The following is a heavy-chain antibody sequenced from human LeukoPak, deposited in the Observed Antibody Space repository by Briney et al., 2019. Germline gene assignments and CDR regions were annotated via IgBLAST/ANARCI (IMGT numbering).Heavy chain of an antibody. CDR1: GGSFSGYY. Sequence: PSETLSLTCAVYGGSFSGYYWSWIRQPPGKGLEWIGYIYCSGSTNYNPSLKSRVTISVDTSKNQFSLKLSSVTAADTAVYYCARDSGNYYIDYWGQGTLVTVSS. V-gene: IGHV4-59*01. CDR3: ARDSGNYYIDY. D-gene: IGHD1-26*01. CDR2: IYCSGST. J-gene: IGHJ4*02.